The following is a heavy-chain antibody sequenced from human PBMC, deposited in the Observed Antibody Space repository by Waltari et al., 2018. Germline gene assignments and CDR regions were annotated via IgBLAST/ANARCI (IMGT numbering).Heavy chain of an antibody. CDR1: GITFSTHW. D-gene: IGHD2-15*01. V-gene: IGHV3-74*01. Sequence: EVQLVESGGGLVQPGGSLSLSCAASGITFSTHWMHWVRQAPGKGLVWVSRINSEGSSTSYADSVKGRFTISRDNAKNTLYLEMKSLRAEDTAVYYCAAPGGNDLEYLQRWGQGTLVTVSS. CDR3: AAPGGNDLEYLQR. CDR2: INSEGSST. J-gene: IGHJ1*01.